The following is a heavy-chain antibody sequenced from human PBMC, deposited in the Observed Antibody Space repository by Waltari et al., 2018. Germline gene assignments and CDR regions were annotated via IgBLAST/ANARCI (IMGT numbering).Heavy chain of an antibody. CDR1: GYTFTSYD. Sequence: QVQLVQSGAEVKKPGASVKVSCKASGYTFTSYDINWVRQATGQGLEWMGWMNPNRGNTGYAQKCQGRVTMTRNTSIRTAYMELGSRRAEDTAVYYCARVWSGGSCYWGGDYWGQGTLVTVSS. V-gene: IGHV1-8*01. D-gene: IGHD2-15*01. CDR3: ARVWSGGSCYWGGDY. CDR2: MNPNRGNT. J-gene: IGHJ4*02.